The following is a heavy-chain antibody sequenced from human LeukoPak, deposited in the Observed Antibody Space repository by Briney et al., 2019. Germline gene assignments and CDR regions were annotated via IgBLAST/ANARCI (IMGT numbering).Heavy chain of an antibody. D-gene: IGHD6-6*01. CDR2: INPSGGST. Sequence: GASVKVSCKASGYTFTSYYMHWVRQAPGQGLEWMGIINPSGGSTSYAQKFQGRVTMTRDMSTSTVYMELSSLRSEDTAVYYCAREIPSGSNRYSSSSGRGFDYWGQGTLVTVSS. V-gene: IGHV1-46*01. CDR1: GYTFTSYY. CDR3: AREIPSGSNRYSSSSGRGFDY. J-gene: IGHJ4*02.